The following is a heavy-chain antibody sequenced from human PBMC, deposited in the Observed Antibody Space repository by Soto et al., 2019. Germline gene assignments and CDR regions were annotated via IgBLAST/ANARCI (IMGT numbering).Heavy chain of an antibody. CDR2: INHSGST. Sequence: SETLSLTCAVYGGSFSGYYWSWIRQPPGKGLEWIGEINHSGSTNYNPSLKSRVTISVDTSKNQFSLKLSSVTAADTAVYYCARGPLGYCSSTSCYRNYYYYYMDVWGKGTTVTVSS. V-gene: IGHV4-34*01. CDR3: ARGPLGYCSSTSCYRNYYYYYMDV. CDR1: GGSFSGYY. D-gene: IGHD2-2*01. J-gene: IGHJ6*03.